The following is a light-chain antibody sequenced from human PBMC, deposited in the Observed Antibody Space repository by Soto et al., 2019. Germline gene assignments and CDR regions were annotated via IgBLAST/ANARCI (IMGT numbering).Light chain of an antibody. V-gene: IGKV1-27*01. CDR1: QGISNY. Sequence: DIQMTQSPSSLSASVGDRVTISCRATQGISNYLAWYQQKPGKVPKLLIYAASTLQSGVPSRFSGSGSGTDFTLTISSLQPEDVATYYCQKYDSALGTFGQGTKVDIK. CDR2: AAS. J-gene: IGKJ1*01. CDR3: QKYDSALGT.